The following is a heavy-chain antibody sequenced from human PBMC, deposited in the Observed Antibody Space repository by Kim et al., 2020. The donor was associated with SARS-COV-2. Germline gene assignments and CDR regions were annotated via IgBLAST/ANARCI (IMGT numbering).Heavy chain of an antibody. CDR3: ARGRSSSWYGPYYYYYGMDV. Sequence: SETLSLTCAVYGGSFSGYYWSWIRQPPGKGLEWIGEINHSGSTNYNPSLKSRVTISVDTSKNQFSLKLSSVTAADTAVYYCARGRSSSWYGPYYYYYGMDVWGQGTTVTVSS. J-gene: IGHJ6*02. D-gene: IGHD6-13*01. CDR1: GGSFSGYY. V-gene: IGHV4-34*01. CDR2: INHSGST.